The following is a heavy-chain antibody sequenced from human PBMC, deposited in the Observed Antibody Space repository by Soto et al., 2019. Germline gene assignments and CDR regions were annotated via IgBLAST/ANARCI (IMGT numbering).Heavy chain of an antibody. Sequence: ASVKVSCKASGYTFTSYGISWVRQAPGQGLEWMGWISAYNGNTNYAQKLQGRVTMTTDTSTSTAYMELRSLRSDDTAVYYCASAPQEVIGLGDNWLDPWGKGTLVTVSS. V-gene: IGHV1-18*01. D-gene: IGHD3-16*01. J-gene: IGHJ5*02. CDR1: GYTFTSYG. CDR2: ISAYNGNT. CDR3: ASAPQEVIGLGDNWLDP.